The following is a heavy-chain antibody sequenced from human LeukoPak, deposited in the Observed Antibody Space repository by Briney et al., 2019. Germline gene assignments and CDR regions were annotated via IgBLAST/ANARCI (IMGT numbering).Heavy chain of an antibody. CDR3: ARDRAYYDFWSGTDRYYMDV. CDR2: IDGDESAT. J-gene: IGHJ6*03. CDR1: GFTFRSHW. D-gene: IGHD3-3*01. V-gene: IGHV3-74*01. Sequence: GGSLRLSCAASGFTFRSHWMHWVRQAPGKGLIWVSRIDGDESATYYGDSVKGRFTISRDNAKNTLYLQMNSLRVEDTAVYYCARDRAYYDFWSGTDRYYMDVWGKGTTVTVSS.